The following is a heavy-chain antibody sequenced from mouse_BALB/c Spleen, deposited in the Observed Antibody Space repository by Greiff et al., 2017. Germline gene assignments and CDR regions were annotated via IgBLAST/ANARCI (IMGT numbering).Heavy chain of an antibody. D-gene: IGHD2-10*02. CDR1: GFTFSSYG. V-gene: IGHV5-6*01. CDR2: ISSGGSYT. J-gene: IGHJ2*01. Sequence: EVKLMESGGDLVKPGGSLKLSCAASGFTFSSYGMSWVRQTPDKRLEWVATISSGGSYTYYPDSVKGRFTISRDNAKNTPYLQMSSLKSEDTAMYYCARLYGNYPKNYFDYWGQGTTLTVSS. CDR3: ARLYGNYPKNYFDY.